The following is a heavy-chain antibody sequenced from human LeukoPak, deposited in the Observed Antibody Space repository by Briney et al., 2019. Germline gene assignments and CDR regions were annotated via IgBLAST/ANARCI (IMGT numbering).Heavy chain of an antibody. CDR3: AKSISPVIAGNWFDP. Sequence: GGSLRLSCAASGFTFSSYGMSWVRQAPGKGLEWVSAISGSGGSKYYADSVKGRFTISRDNSKNTLYLQMNSLRAEDTAVYYCAKSISPVIAGNWFDPWGQGTLVTVSS. J-gene: IGHJ5*02. V-gene: IGHV3-23*01. CDR2: ISGSGGSK. D-gene: IGHD2-21*01. CDR1: GFTFSSYG.